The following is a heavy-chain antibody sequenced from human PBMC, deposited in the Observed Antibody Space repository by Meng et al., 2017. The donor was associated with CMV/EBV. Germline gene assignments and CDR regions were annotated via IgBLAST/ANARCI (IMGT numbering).Heavy chain of an antibody. CDR1: YTFTGYY. D-gene: IGHD3-22*01. J-gene: IGHJ4*02. Sequence: YTFTGYYMHWVRQAPGQGLEWMGWINPNSGGANYAQKFQGRVTMTRDTSISTAYMELSRLRSDDTAVYYCARAPGNYYDSSGYPVDYWGQGTLVTVSS. V-gene: IGHV1-2*02. CDR2: INPNSGGA. CDR3: ARAPGNYYDSSGYPVDY.